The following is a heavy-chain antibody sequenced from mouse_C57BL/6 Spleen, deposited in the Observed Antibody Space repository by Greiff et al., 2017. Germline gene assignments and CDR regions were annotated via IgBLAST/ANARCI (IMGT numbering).Heavy chain of an antibody. J-gene: IGHJ3*01. CDR1: GYTFTDYN. Sequence: VQLKQSGPELVKPGASVKIPCKASGYTFTDYNMDWVKQSHGKSLEWIGDINPNNGGTIYNQKFKGKATVTVDKSSSTAYMELRSLTSEDTAVYYCARRDDYGSSYGFAYWGQGTLVTVSA. D-gene: IGHD1-1*01. V-gene: IGHV1-18*01. CDR2: INPNNGGT. CDR3: ARRDDYGSSYGFAY.